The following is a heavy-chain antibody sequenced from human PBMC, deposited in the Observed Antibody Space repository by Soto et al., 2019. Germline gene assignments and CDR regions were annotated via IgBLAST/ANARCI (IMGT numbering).Heavy chain of an antibody. V-gene: IGHV6-1*01. CDR3: ARDHSRVVAAARTDSYYSYGMDV. Sequence: SQTLSLTCAISGDSVSSNSAAWNWIRQSPSRGLEWLGRTYYRSKWYNDYAVSVKSRITINPDTSKNQFSLQLNSVTPEDTAVYYCARDHSRVVAAARTDSYYSYGMDVWGQGTTVTVSS. CDR2: TYYRSKWYN. CDR1: GDSVSSNSAA. J-gene: IGHJ6*02. D-gene: IGHD6-13*01.